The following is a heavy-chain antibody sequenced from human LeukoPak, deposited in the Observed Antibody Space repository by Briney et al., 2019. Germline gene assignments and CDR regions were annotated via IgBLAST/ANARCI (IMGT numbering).Heavy chain of an antibody. CDR3: AKMEEQLVFYYYGMDV. D-gene: IGHD6-13*01. J-gene: IGHJ6*02. V-gene: IGHV3-23*01. CDR1: GFTFSSYS. CDR2: ISGSGGST. Sequence: PGGSLRLSCAASGFTFSSYSMNWVRQAPGKGLEWVSAISGSGGSTYYADSVKGRFTISRDNSKNTLYLQMNSLRAEDTAVYYCAKMEEQLVFYYYGMDVWGQGTTVTVSS.